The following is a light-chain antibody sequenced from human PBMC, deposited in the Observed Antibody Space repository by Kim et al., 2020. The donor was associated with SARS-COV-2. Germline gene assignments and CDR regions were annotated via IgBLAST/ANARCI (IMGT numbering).Light chain of an antibody. Sequence: GKTITISCTGSSGSIARNGVQWYQQRPGSAPTTVIYEDSKRPSGVPDRFSGSIDTASNSASLTISGLKTEDEADYYCQSYDNGNQVFGGGTQLTVL. CDR1: SGSIARNG. CDR2: EDS. CDR3: QSYDNGNQV. V-gene: IGLV6-57*02. J-gene: IGLJ3*02.